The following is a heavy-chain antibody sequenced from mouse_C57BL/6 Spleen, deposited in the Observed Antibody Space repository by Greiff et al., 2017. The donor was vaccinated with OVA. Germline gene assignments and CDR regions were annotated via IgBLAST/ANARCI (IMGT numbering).Heavy chain of an antibody. D-gene: IGHD1-1*01. CDR2: ISSGSSTI. CDR1: GFTFSDYG. V-gene: IGHV5-17*01. CDR3: ASPYYGSTPYAMDY. J-gene: IGHJ4*01. Sequence: DVQLVESGGGLVKPGGSLKLSCAASGFTFSDYGMHWVRQAPEKGLEWVAYISSGSSTIYYADTVKGRFTISRDNAKNTLFLQMTSLRSEDTAMYYCASPYYGSTPYAMDYWGQGTSVTVSS.